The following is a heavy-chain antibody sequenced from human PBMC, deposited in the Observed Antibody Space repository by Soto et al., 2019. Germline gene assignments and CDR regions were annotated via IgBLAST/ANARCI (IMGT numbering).Heavy chain of an antibody. D-gene: IGHD3-10*01. V-gene: IGHV4-34*01. J-gene: IGHJ4*02. CDR2: INHSGST. CDR3: ARRHRIDIDAYY. CDR1: GGSFSAYY. Sequence: SETLSLTCAVYGGSFSAYYWSWIRQSPGKGLEWIGEINHSGSTNYNPSLKSRATISVDTSKNQFSLKLSSVTAADTAVYFCARRHRIDIDAYYWGQGILVTVSS.